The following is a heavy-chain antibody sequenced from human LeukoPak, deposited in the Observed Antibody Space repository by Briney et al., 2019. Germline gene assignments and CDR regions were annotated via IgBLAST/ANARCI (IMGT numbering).Heavy chain of an antibody. Sequence: GASVKVSCKASGYTFTGYYMHWVRQAPGQGLEWMGWINPNSGGTNYAQKFQGRVTMTRDTSISTAYMELSRLRSDDTAVYYCAREVPEGIAAAGTGMGENWFDPWGQGTLVTVSS. D-gene: IGHD6-13*01. J-gene: IGHJ5*02. V-gene: IGHV1-2*02. CDR1: GYTFTGYY. CDR3: AREVPEGIAAAGTGMGENWFDP. CDR2: INPNSGGT.